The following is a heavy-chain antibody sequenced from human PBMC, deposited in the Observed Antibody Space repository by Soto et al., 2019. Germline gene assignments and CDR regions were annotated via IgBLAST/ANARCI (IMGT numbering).Heavy chain of an antibody. Sequence: PSETLSLTCTVSGGSISSSSYYWGWIRQPPGKGLEWIGSIYYSGSTYYNPSLKSRVTISVDTSKNQFSLKLSSVTAADTAVYYCAAIRWGYSSSWYGHYYYGMDVWGQGTTVTVSS. D-gene: IGHD6-13*01. CDR2: IYYSGST. V-gene: IGHV4-39*01. J-gene: IGHJ6*02. CDR1: GGSISSSSYY. CDR3: AAIRWGYSSSWYGHYYYGMDV.